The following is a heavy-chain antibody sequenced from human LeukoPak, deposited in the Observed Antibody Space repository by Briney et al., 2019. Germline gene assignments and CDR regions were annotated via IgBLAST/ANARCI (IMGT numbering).Heavy chain of an antibody. V-gene: IGHV3-9*01. CDR3: TKVTDWRTGFDY. CDR2: ITWNSDDM. D-gene: IGHD3-9*01. CDR1: GFTFDGYG. J-gene: IGHJ4*02. Sequence: PGRSLRLSCAASGFTFDGYGMYWVRQAPGKGQEWVSGITWNSDDMAYADSVKGRFTISRDNAKNCLYLQMNSLRVEDTALYYCTKVTDWRTGFDYWGQGTLVTVSS.